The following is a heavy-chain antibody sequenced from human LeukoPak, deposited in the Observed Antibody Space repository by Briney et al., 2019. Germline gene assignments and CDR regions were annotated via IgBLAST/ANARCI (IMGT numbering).Heavy chain of an antibody. J-gene: IGHJ5*02. CDR2: ISSSGTI. CDR3: ARGHGWFDP. CDR1: GFTFSSYS. Sequence: PGGSLRLSCAASGFTFSSYSMIWVRQAPGKGLEWVSYISSSGTIYYADSVKGRFTISSDNAKNSLYLQMNSLRVEDTAVYYCARGHGWFDPWGEGTLVPVST. V-gene: IGHV3-48*04.